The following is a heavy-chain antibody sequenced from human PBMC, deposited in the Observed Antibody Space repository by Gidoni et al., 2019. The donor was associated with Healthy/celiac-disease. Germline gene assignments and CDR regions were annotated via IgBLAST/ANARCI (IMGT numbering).Heavy chain of an antibody. V-gene: IGHV3-30*18. CDR1: VFTFSSYG. CDR2: ISYDGSNK. CDR3: AKSGDYSNPISYYFDY. Sequence: QVQLVESGGGVVQPGRSLRPACAASVFTFSSYGMHWVRQAPGKGLEWVAVISYDGSNKYYADSVKGRFTISRDNSKNTLYLQMNSLRAEDTAVYYCAKSGDYSNPISYYFDYWGQGTLVTVSS. J-gene: IGHJ4*02. D-gene: IGHD4-4*01.